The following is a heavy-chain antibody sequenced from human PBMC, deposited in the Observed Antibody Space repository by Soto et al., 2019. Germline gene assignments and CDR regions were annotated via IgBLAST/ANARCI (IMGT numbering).Heavy chain of an antibody. V-gene: IGHV3-23*01. CDR2: ISGSGGST. J-gene: IGHJ4*02. D-gene: IGHD3-10*01. CDR1: GFTFSSYA. CDR3: AKDSLWFGELLPFDY. Sequence: GGSLRLSCAASGFTFSSYAMSWVRQAPGKGLEWVSAISGSGGSTYYADSVKGRFTISRDNSKNTLYLQMNSLRAEDTAVYYCAKDSLWFGELLPFDYWGQGTLVTVSS.